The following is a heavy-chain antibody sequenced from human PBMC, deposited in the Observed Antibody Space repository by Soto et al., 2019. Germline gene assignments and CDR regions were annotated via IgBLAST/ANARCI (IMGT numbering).Heavy chain of an antibody. CDR2: IWYDGGSK. Sequence: QVQLVESGGGVVQPGRSLRLSCAASGFSFRNYGIHWVRQAPGKGLEWVAGIWYDGGSKFYADSVKGRFTISRDNSNNTLFLQMNSLRAEDTAVYYCAKSRYSDSSGDFYDYWGQGTLVTVSS. D-gene: IGHD3-22*01. CDR3: AKSRYSDSSGDFYDY. V-gene: IGHV3-33*06. CDR1: GFSFRNYG. J-gene: IGHJ4*02.